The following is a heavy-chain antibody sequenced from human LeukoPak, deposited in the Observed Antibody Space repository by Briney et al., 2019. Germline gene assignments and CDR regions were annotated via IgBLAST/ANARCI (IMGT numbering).Heavy chain of an antibody. CDR1: GFTVSSNY. CDR3: ARGKRGYSYGPFDY. V-gene: IGHV3-53*01. J-gene: IGHJ4*02. Sequence: GGSLRLSCAASGFTVSSNYMSWVRQAPGKGLEWVSVIYSGGSTYYADSVKGRFTISRDNSKNTLYLQVNSLRAEDTAVYYCARGKRGYSYGPFDYWGQGTLVTVSS. CDR2: IYSGGST. D-gene: IGHD5-18*01.